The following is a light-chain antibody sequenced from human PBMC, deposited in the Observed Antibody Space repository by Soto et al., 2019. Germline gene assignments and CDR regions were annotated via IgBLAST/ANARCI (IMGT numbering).Light chain of an antibody. CDR3: TSYTSSDTYV. Sequence: QSVLTQPASVSGSPGQSITISCTGTSSDVGGYNFVSWYQQHPYKAPKLMIFDVSNRPSGVSDRFSGSKSGNTASLTISGLQAEGEADYYCTSYTSSDTYVFGTGTKVT. V-gene: IGLV2-14*01. CDR1: SSDVGGYNF. CDR2: DVS. J-gene: IGLJ1*01.